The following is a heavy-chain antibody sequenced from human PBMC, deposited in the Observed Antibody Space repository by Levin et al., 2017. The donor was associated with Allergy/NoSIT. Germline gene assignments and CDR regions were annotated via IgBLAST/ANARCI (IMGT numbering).Heavy chain of an antibody. J-gene: IGHJ4*02. Sequence: ESGPTLVKPTQTLMLTCNFSGFSLSTSGVGVGWIRQPPGQALEWLAVIYWDDDKRYNPSLKSRLTISKDTSKNQVVLTMADMDPVDTATYYCAHRGALSGYWDAGYLDYWGQGTQVTVSS. V-gene: IGHV2-5*02. CDR2: IYWDDDK. D-gene: IGHD3-3*01. CDR1: GFSLSTSGVG. CDR3: AHRGALSGYWDAGYLDY.